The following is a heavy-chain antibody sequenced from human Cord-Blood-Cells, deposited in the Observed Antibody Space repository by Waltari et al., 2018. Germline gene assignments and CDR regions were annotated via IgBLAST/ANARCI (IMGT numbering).Heavy chain of an antibody. CDR1: GYTFTGYY. V-gene: IGHV1-2*04. CDR2: INPNSGGT. Sequence: QVQLVQSGAEVKKPGASVKVSCTASGYTFTGYYMHWVRQAPGQGLEWMGWINPNSGGTNYAQKFQGWVTMTRDTSISTAYMELSRLRSDDTAVYYCARAANYYDSSGYYYVDWFDPWGQGTLVTVSS. D-gene: IGHD3-22*01. J-gene: IGHJ5*02. CDR3: ARAANYYDSSGYYYVDWFDP.